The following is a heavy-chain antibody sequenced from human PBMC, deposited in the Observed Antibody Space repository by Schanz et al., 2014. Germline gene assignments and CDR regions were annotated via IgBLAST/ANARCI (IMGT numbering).Heavy chain of an antibody. D-gene: IGHD2-2*01. CDR2: TYTSGTT. CDR3: ARDGGGCSSSTSCYAFEI. Sequence: QVQLQESGPGLVKPSQTLSLTCTVSGGSISSGSYYWSWIRQPAGKGLEWVGRTYTSGTTNYNPSHKSRFTRSVATSKNQSTLKLTSEPAADTAVYYCARDGGGCSSSTSCYAFEIWGQGTMVTVSS. V-gene: IGHV4-61*02. J-gene: IGHJ3*02. CDR1: GGSISSGSYY.